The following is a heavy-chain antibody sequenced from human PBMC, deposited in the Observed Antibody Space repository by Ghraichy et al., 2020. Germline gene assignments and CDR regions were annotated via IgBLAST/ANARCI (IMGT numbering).Heavy chain of an antibody. CDR1: GFTFSDYY. CDR2: ISTTGSTM. D-gene: IGHD3-22*01. V-gene: IGHV3-11*01. Sequence: GGSLRLSCAASGFTFSDYYMSWIRQAPGKGLEWVSHISTTGSTMYYADSVKGRFAISRDNAKKSLHLQMHSLRAEDTAVYYCARDIRYYYDRSAYSDAEWFDPWSQGNLVSVAS. J-gene: IGHJ5*02. CDR3: ARDIRYYYDRSAYSDAEWFDP.